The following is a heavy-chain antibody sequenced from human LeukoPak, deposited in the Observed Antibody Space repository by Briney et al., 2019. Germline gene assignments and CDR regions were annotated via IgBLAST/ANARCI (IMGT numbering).Heavy chain of an antibody. V-gene: IGHV4-39*07. CDR1: GGSISSSSYY. CDR2: IYYSGST. CDR3: ATLGFSSGYYYYFDH. Sequence: PSETLSLTCTVSGGSISSSSYYWGWIRQPPGKGLEWIGSIYYSGSTYYNPSLKSRVTISVDTSKKQFSLKLSSVTAADTAVYYCATLGFSSGYYYYFDHWGQGTLVTVSS. J-gene: IGHJ4*02. D-gene: IGHD3-22*01.